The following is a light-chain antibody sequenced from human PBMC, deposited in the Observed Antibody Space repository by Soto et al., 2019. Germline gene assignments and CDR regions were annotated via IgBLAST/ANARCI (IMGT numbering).Light chain of an antibody. CDR3: QSYESSLSASYV. V-gene: IGLV1-40*01. CDR1: SXNIGAGYA. J-gene: IGLJ1*01. Sequence: QSVLTQPPSVSGAPGQRVTIFCTGSSXNIGAGYAVHWYQQLPGKAPKLLIYGNTNRPSGVPDRFSGSKSGTSASLAITGLQAEDEADYYCQSYESSLSASYVFGGGTKVT. CDR2: GNT.